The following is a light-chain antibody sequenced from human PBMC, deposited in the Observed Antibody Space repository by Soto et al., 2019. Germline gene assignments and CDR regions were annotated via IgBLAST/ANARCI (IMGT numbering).Light chain of an antibody. CDR3: MHSLRTPLT. V-gene: IGKV2-28*01. Sequence: DIVMTQSPLSLPVTLGEPASISCRSSQSLLYSNGYNYLDWYLQKPGQSPQLLIYFGSNRASGVPDRFSGSGSGTEFTLTTSSVEAEDVGVYYCMHSLRTPLTFGPGTKVDVK. CDR1: QSLLYSNGYNY. J-gene: IGKJ3*01. CDR2: FGS.